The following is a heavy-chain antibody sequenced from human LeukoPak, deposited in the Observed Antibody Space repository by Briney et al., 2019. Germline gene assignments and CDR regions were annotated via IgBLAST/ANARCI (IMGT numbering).Heavy chain of an antibody. CDR1: GYTFTSYY. V-gene: IGHV1-2*06. D-gene: IGHD2-8*01. CDR2: INPNSGDT. J-gene: IGHJ4*02. Sequence: ASVKVSCKASGYTFTSYYIHWVRQAPEQGLEWMGRINPNSGDTNYAQKFQGRVTMTRDTSINTAYMELSRLRSDDTAVYYCARLYCTNDVCSSFDYWGQGTLVTVSS. CDR3: ARLYCTNDVCSSFDY.